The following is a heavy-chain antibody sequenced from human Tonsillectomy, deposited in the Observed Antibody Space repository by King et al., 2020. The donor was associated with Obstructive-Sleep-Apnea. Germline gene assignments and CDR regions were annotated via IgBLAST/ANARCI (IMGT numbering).Heavy chain of an antibody. Sequence: VQLQESGPALVKPSETLSLSCTVSGGSVSSRHYYWAWIRQPPGRGLEWIATIYSTGNSYYNPSLRSRVTLSVDTSKNQFSLTLSSVTAADTAVYFCARQGPEIVYETSAYYKAPPPRSPFDMWGQGTMVTVSS. CDR1: GGSVSSRHYY. V-gene: IGHV4-39*07. CDR2: IYSTGNS. D-gene: IGHD3-22*01. J-gene: IGHJ3*02. CDR3: ARQGPEIVYETSAYYKAPPPRSPFDM.